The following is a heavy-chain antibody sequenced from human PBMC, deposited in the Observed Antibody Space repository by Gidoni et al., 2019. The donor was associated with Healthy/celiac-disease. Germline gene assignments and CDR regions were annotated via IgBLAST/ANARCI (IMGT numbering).Heavy chain of an antibody. CDR3: ASRKEKIVAWDEKLGVSWFDP. D-gene: IGHD3-16*01. Sequence: QLQLQESGPGLVKPSETLSLTCTVSGGSISLSSYYWGWIRQPPGKGLEWIGSIYYSGSTYYNPSLKSRVTISVDTSKNQFSLKLSSVTAADTAVYYCASRKEKIVAWDEKLGVSWFDPWGQGTLVTVSS. CDR2: IYYSGST. CDR1: GGSISLSSYY. J-gene: IGHJ5*02. V-gene: IGHV4-39*01.